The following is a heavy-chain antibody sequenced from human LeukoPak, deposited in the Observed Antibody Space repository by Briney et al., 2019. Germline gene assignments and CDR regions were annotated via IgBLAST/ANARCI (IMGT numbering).Heavy chain of an antibody. CDR2: VFDSGRT. V-gene: IGHV4-59*11. CDR1: GVSMTTHH. CDR3: TTIKRGNIFGYFDF. Sequence: PSETLCLTCAVSGVSMTTHHWNWVRQTPGKGLEWLGYVFDSGRTKENPSLKSRVTPSADTSKNQLSLRLSSVTAADTAVYYCTTIKRGNIFGYFDFWGPGNLVTASP. D-gene: IGHD5-18*01. J-gene: IGHJ4*02.